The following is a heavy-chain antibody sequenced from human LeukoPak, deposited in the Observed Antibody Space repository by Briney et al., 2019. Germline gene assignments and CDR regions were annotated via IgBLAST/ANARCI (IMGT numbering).Heavy chain of an antibody. Sequence: GGSLRLSCAASGFTFSSYAMSWVRQAPGKGLEWVSAISGSGGSTYYADSVKGRFTISRDNSKNTLYLQMNSLRAEETAVYYCAKDLLRFLEWLFVFDYWGQGTLVTVSP. CDR1: GFTFSSYA. D-gene: IGHD3-3*01. J-gene: IGHJ4*02. V-gene: IGHV3-23*01. CDR3: AKDLLRFLEWLFVFDY. CDR2: ISGSGGST.